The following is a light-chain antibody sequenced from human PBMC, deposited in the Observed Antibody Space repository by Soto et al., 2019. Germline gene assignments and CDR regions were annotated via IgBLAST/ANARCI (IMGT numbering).Light chain of an antibody. CDR3: SSYTTTSPLL. CDR2: EVR. V-gene: IGLV2-14*01. CDR1: NRDIGAYNL. J-gene: IGLJ3*02. Sequence: QSVLTQPASVSGSLGQSITISCTGSNRDIGAYNLVSWYQQYPDTAPKLIIYEVRNRPSGVSYRFTGSRSGNTASLTISALQADDESTFYCSSYTTTSPLLFGGGTQVTVL.